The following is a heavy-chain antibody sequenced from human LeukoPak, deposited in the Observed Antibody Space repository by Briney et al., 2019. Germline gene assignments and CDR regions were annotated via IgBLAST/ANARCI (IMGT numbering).Heavy chain of an antibody. J-gene: IGHJ4*02. CDR3: ARQRDLQQLAPFDY. CDR1: GGSISSYY. D-gene: IGHD6-13*01. CDR2: IYRTGST. Sequence: SETLSLTCNVSGGSISSYYWSWIRQPPGKGLEWIGYIYRTGSTNYNPSLKSRVPISADTSKSQFSLSLSSVTAADTAVYYCARQRDLQQLAPFDYWGQGTLVTVSS. V-gene: IGHV4-59*08.